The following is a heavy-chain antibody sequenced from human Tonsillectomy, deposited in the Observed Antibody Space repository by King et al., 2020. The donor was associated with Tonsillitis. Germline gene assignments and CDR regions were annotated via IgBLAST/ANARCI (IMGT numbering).Heavy chain of an antibody. CDR3: AKDWSAVEYYD. D-gene: IGHD3-22*01. Sequence: VQLVQSGGGVVQPGRSLRLSCAASGFTFSSYGMHWVRQAPGKGLEWVAVISYDGSNKYYADSVKGRFTISRDNSKNTLYLQMNSLRAEDTAVYYCAKDWSAVEYYDWGQGTLVTVSS. J-gene: IGHJ4*02. CDR1: GFTFSSYG. CDR2: ISYDGSNK. V-gene: IGHV3-30*18.